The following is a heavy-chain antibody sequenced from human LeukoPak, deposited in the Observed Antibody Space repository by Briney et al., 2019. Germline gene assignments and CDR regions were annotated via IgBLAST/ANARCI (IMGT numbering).Heavy chain of an antibody. Sequence: GGSLRLSCAASGFTFRNYPMNWVRQAPGKGLEWVSYITSSSGTIYYADSVKGRFTISRDNANNSLNLQMNSLRAEDTAVYYCASGDYAVSSYYFEYWGQGTLVTVSS. CDR3: ASGDYAVSSYYFEY. V-gene: IGHV3-48*01. CDR1: GFTFRNYP. D-gene: IGHD4-17*01. CDR2: ITSSSGTI. J-gene: IGHJ4*02.